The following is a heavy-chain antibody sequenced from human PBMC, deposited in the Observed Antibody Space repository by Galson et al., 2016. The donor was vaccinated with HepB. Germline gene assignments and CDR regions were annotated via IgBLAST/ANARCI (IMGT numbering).Heavy chain of an antibody. D-gene: IGHD4/OR15-4a*01. J-gene: IGHJ4*02. V-gene: IGHV3-73*01. CDR1: GFILSGSV. CDR3: IYGAESRDY. Sequence: SLRLSCAGSGFILSGSVIHWVRQASGKGLEWVARSRRKNNNYATAYAASVKGRFTISRDDSKNMAFLQMTSLKTEDTAVYYCIYGAESRDYWGQGTAVTVSA. CDR2: SRRKNNNYAT.